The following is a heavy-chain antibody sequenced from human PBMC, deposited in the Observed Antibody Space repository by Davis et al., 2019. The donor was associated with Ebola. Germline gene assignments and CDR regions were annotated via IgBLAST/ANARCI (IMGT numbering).Heavy chain of an antibody. J-gene: IGHJ4*02. CDR1: GDSISRSTYY. Sequence: SETLSLTCTVSGDSISRSTYYWGWIRQPPGKGLEWMGSIFRTGATSYNPSLKSRVTLSVDTSKNHFSLKLSSVTAADTAVYYCARQSSSSWGDYWGQGTLVTVSS. D-gene: IGHD6-6*01. V-gene: IGHV4-39*01. CDR2: IFRTGAT. CDR3: ARQSSSSWGDY.